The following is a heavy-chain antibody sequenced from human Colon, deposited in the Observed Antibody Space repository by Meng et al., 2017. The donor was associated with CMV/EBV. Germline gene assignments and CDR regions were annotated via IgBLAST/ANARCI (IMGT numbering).Heavy chain of an antibody. Sequence: DPWFDVSTNYQNWVRQAPGKGLEWVSLIYSDGRTYYTDSVKGRFTISRDNVKNTVYLQVNSLRAEDTALYYCAREYSTSWGRYFDLWGRGTLVTVSS. CDR2: IYSDGRT. V-gene: IGHV3-53*01. D-gene: IGHD6-13*01. CDR1: WFDVSTNY. CDR3: AREYSTSWGRYFDL. J-gene: IGHJ2*01.